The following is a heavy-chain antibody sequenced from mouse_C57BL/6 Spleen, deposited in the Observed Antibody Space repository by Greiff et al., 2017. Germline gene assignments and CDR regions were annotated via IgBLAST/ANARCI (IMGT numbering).Heavy chain of an antibody. Sequence: QVQLQQPGAELVKPGASVKLSCKASGYTFTSYWMQWVKQRPGQGLEWIGEIDPSDSYTNYNQKFKGKATLTVDTSSSTAYMQLSSLTSEDSVVYYCARRGALRYFDYWGQGTTLTVSS. J-gene: IGHJ2*01. V-gene: IGHV1-50*01. CDR2: IDPSDSYT. CDR1: GYTFTSYW. CDR3: ARRGALRYFDY. D-gene: IGHD1-1*01.